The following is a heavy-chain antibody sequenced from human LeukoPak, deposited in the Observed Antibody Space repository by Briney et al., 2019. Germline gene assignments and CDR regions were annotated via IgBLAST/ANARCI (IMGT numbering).Heavy chain of an antibody. D-gene: IGHD2-2*01. Sequence: ASVKVSCKAFGYTFTSNYMHWVRQAPGQGPEWMGVISPSGGSTTYAQKFQGRVTLTRDMSTSTDYLELSSLRSDDTAVYYCARDGHCTSTDCYEWLAYWGQGTLVTVSS. CDR3: ARDGHCTSTDCYEWLAY. CDR2: ISPSGGST. V-gene: IGHV1-46*01. CDR1: GYTFTSNY. J-gene: IGHJ4*02.